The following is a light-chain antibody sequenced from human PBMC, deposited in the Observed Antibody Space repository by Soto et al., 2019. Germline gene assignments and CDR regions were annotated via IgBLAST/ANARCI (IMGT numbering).Light chain of an antibody. CDR3: QQRSNWPLT. J-gene: IGKJ4*01. CDR2: DAS. V-gene: IGKV3-11*01. Sequence: ETVLTQSPATLSLSPGERATLSCRASQSVSSYLAGYQQKPGQAPRLLIYDASNRATGIPARFSGSGSGTDFTLTISSLEPADFAVYYCQQRSNWPLTFGGGTKVEIK. CDR1: QSVSSY.